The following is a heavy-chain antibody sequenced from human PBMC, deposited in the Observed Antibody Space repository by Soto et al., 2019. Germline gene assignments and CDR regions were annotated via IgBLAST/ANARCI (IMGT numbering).Heavy chain of an antibody. D-gene: IGHD3-16*01. CDR2: INHSRSS. Sequence: PSETLSLTCAVYGGSFSGYYWSWIRQPPGKGLEWIGEINHSRSSNYNPSLKSRVTISVDTSKNQFSLKLSSVTAAATAVYYCARGHAFTVVMGTGFDYWGQGTRVTVS. CDR1: GGSFSGYY. V-gene: IGHV4-34*01. J-gene: IGHJ4*02. CDR3: ARGHAFTVVMGTGFDY.